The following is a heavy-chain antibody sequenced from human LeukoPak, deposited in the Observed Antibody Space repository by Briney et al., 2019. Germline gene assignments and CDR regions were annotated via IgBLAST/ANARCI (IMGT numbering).Heavy chain of an antibody. CDR3: AKDGAGYHYYGMDV. V-gene: IGHV3-30*18. Sequence: GGSLRLSCAASGFTFSSYGMHWVRQAPGKGLEWVAVISYDGSNKYYADSVKGRFTISRDNSKNTLYLQMNSLRAGDTAVYYCAKDGAGYHYYGMDVWGQGTTVTVSS. D-gene: IGHD1-26*01. CDR1: GFTFSSYG. CDR2: ISYDGSNK. J-gene: IGHJ6*02.